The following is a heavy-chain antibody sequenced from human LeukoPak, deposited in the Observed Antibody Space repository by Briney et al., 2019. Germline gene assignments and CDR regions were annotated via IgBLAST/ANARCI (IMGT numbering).Heavy chain of an antibody. Sequence: ASVKVSCKASGYTFTGYYMHWVRQAPGQGLEWMGWIDPNSGGTNYAQKFQGRVTTTRDTSISTAYMELGSLRSDDTAVYYCARSGAYGSGSYLSYWGQGTLVTVSS. CDR3: ARSGAYGSGSYLSY. J-gene: IGHJ4*02. CDR2: IDPNSGGT. D-gene: IGHD3-10*01. V-gene: IGHV1-2*02. CDR1: GYTFTGYY.